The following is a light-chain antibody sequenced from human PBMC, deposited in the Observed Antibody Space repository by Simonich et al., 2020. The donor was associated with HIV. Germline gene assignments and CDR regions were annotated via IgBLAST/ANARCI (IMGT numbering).Light chain of an antibody. CDR2: DGS. Sequence: QSALTQPASVSGSPGQSITLSCTGTSADVGGYNYVSWYQQHPGKAPKLMIYDGSNRPSVVANRFSGSKSGNTASLTISGLQAEDEADYYCSSSTSSSTVVFGGGTRLTVL. V-gene: IGLV2-14*03. CDR1: SADVGGYNY. CDR3: SSSTSSSTVV. J-gene: IGLJ2*01.